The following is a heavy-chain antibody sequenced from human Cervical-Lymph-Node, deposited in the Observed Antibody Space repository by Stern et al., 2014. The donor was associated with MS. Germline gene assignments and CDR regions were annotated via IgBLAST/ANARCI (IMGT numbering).Heavy chain of an antibody. V-gene: IGHV4-59*08. Sequence: QVQLEESGPGLVKPSETLSLICTVSGGSINSYFWSWIRQPPGKGLEWIGYIYYSGSTNYNPSLKSRVTILVDRSKNQFSLKLTSVTAADTAVYYCARQLSYNAPVAYWGQVTLLTVSS. J-gene: IGHJ4*02. D-gene: IGHD5-24*01. CDR3: ARQLSYNAPVAY. CDR1: GGSINSYF. CDR2: IYYSGST.